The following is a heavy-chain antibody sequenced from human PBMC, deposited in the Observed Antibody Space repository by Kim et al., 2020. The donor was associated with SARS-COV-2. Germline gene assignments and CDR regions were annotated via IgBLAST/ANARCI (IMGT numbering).Heavy chain of an antibody. J-gene: IGHJ4*02. CDR3: ARAEALGLFDY. CDR2: ISYDGSNK. CDR1: GFTFSSYA. Sequence: GGSLRLSCAASGFTFSSYAMHWVRQAPGKGLEWVAVISYDGSNKYYADSVKGRFTISRDNSKNTLYLQMNSLRAEDTAVYYCARAEALGLFDYWGQGTLVTVSS. D-gene: IGHD3-16*01. V-gene: IGHV3-30-3*01.